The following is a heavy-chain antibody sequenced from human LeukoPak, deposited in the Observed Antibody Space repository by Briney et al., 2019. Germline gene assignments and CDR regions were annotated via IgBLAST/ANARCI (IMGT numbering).Heavy chain of an antibody. CDR2: IHYSGRT. J-gene: IGHJ6*02. CDR3: ATEVAPSDHYYYYGMDV. D-gene: IGHD5-12*01. CDR1: GGSISSNY. Sequence: SETLSLTCTVSGGSISSNYWSWVRQPPGKGLEWIGYIHYSGRTNYNPSLKSRVTISVDTSKNQFSLKLSSVTAADTAVYYCATEVAPSDHYYYYGMDVWGQGTTATVSS. V-gene: IGHV4-59*01.